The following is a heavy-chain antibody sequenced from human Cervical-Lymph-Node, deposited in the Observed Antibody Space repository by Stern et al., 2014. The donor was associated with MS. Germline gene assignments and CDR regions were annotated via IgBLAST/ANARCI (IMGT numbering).Heavy chain of an antibody. Sequence: QVQLQESGPGLVRPSQTLSLTCTVSGASTSSGSYYWSWIRQHPEKGLEWIGYIYYSGGSTYYNPSLESRVTISLGTSKNQFSLNMRSITAADTAVYYCARLDVALASGFDVWGQGTMITVSS. CDR1: GASTSSGSYY. CDR3: ARLDVALASGFDV. V-gene: IGHV4-31*03. CDR2: IYYSGGST. J-gene: IGHJ3*01. D-gene: IGHD1-26*01.